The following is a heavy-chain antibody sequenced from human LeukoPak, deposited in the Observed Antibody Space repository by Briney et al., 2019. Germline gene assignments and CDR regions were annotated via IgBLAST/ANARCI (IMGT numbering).Heavy chain of an antibody. D-gene: IGHD3-10*01. CDR3: ARGSTMVRGVTYYYYYYMDV. CDR1: GFTFSSYE. CDR2: ISSSGSII. J-gene: IGHJ6*03. V-gene: IGHV3-48*03. Sequence: GGSLRLSCAASGFTFSSYEMNWVRQAPGKGLEWVSYISSSGSIIYYADSVKGRFTTSRDNAKNSLYLQMNSLRAEDTAVYYCARGSTMVRGVTYYYYYYMDVWGKGTTVTISS.